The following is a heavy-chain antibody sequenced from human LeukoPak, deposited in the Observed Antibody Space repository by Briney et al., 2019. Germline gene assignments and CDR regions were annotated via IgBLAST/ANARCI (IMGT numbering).Heavy chain of an antibody. CDR1: GFTFSSYN. J-gene: IGHJ6*03. CDR3: AKGYSSSWYYYYYYMDV. Sequence: GGSLRLSCAASGFTFSSYNMNWVRQAPGKGLEWVSSISTSSSYIYYADSVKGRFTISRDNSKNTLYLQMNSLRAEDTAVYYCAKGYSSSWYYYYYYMDVWGKGTTVTVSS. D-gene: IGHD6-13*01. V-gene: IGHV3-21*04. CDR2: ISTSSSYI.